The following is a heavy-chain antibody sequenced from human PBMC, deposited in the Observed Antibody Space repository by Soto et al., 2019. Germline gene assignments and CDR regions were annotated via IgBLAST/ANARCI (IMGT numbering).Heavy chain of an antibody. D-gene: IGHD6-19*01. V-gene: IGHV3-49*04. J-gene: IGHJ4*02. CDR3: TRGGWGYYYFDY. CDR1: GFTFGDYA. Sequence: GGSLRLSCTASGFTFGDYAMSWVRQAPGKGLEWVGFIRSKAYGGTTEYAASVKGRITISRDDSKSIAYLQMNSLKTEDTAVYYCTRGGWGYYYFDYWGQGTLVTVSS. CDR2: IRSKAYGGTT.